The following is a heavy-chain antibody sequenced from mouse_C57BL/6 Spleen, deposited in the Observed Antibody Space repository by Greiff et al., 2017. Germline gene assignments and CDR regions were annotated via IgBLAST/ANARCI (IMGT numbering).Heavy chain of an antibody. D-gene: IGHD2-4*01. CDR3: TRDEGDDYDEGWYFDV. CDR1: GFTFSSYA. V-gene: IGHV5-9-1*02. J-gene: IGHJ1*03. CDR2: ISSGGDYI. Sequence: EVQLQESGEGLVKPGGSLKLSCAASGFTFSSYAMSWVRQTPEKRLEWVAYISSGGDYIYYADTVKGRFTSSRDTARNTLYLQMSSLKSEDTAMYYCTRDEGDDYDEGWYFDVWGTGTTVTVSS.